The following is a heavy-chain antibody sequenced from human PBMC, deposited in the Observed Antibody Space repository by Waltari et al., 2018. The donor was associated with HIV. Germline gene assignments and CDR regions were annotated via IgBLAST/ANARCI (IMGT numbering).Heavy chain of an antibody. Sequence: EVQLVESGGGLVQPGRSLRLSCTASGFTFGDYALSWFRQAPGKGVEWVSFSRNKNKGGTKQYAGALESRITISREDAKGIAYLQMNGPKTEDTAVYYCSRNVGALAGNYYYYGMDVWGQGTTVTVSS. CDR3: SRNVGALAGNYYYYGMDV. D-gene: IGHD6-19*01. CDR1: GFTFGDYA. V-gene: IGHV3-49*03. J-gene: IGHJ6*02. CDR2: SRNKNKGGTK.